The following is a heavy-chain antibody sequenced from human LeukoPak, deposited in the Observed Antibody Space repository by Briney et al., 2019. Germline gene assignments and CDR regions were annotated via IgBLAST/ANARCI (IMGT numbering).Heavy chain of an antibody. Sequence: GGSLRLSCAASGFTFSSYSMNWVRQAPGKGLEWVSSISSSSSYIYYADSVKGRFTISRDNAKNSLYLQMNSLRAEDTAVYYCARARGMATINPFDYWGQGTLVTVSS. V-gene: IGHV3-21*01. CDR2: ISSSSSYI. CDR3: ARARGMATINPFDY. D-gene: IGHD5-24*01. J-gene: IGHJ4*02. CDR1: GFTFSSYS.